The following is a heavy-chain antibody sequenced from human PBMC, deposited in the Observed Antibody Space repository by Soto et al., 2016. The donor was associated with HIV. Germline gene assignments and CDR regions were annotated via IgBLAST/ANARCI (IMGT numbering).Heavy chain of an antibody. Sequence: QVQLVQSGAEVKKPGASVKVSCKTSGYTFTNYYIHWVRQAPGQGLEWMGIINPSGGSASYAQKFQGGVTMTRDTSTSTVYMELSSLRSEDTAVYYCARNYDSSGNFDYWGQGTLVTVSS. J-gene: IGHJ4*02. CDR1: GYTFTNYY. CDR2: INPSGGSA. D-gene: IGHD3-22*01. CDR3: ARNYDSSGNFDY. V-gene: IGHV1-46*01.